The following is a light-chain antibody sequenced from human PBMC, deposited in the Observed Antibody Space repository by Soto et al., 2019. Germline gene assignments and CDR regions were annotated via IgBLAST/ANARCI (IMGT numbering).Light chain of an antibody. CDR3: LQNNTWPRT. V-gene: IGKV3-15*01. CDR2: GAS. J-gene: IGKJ1*01. Sequence: EIVMTQSPATLSVSPGERATLSCRASQSVSSNLAWYQQKPGQAPRLLIYGASTRATAFPARFSGSGSGTEVTLTISSLQSEDFAVYYCLQNNTWPRTFGQGTKVEIK. CDR1: QSVSSN.